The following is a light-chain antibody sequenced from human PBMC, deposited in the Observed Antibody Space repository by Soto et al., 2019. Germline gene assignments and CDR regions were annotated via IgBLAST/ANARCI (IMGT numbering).Light chain of an antibody. CDR3: RKYDNLPYT. V-gene: IGKV1-33*01. CDR2: DAA. J-gene: IGKJ2*01. Sequence: DIQMTQSPSSLSASVGDRVTITCQASQDISKYLNWYQQKPGKAPQLLVSDAANLGTGVPSRFRGSGYGTGFYFTISSLQPGGIGTFYCRKYDNLPYTFGQGTKLEIK. CDR1: QDISKY.